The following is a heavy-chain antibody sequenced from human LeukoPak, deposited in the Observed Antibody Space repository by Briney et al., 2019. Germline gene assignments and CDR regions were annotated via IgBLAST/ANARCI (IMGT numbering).Heavy chain of an antibody. Sequence: SETLSLTCAVYGGSFSGYYWSWIRQPPGKGLEWIGEINHSGSTNYNPSLKSRVTISVDTSKNQFSLKLSSVTAADTAVYYCARSSGYYRYPWYNWFDPWGQGTLVTVSS. CDR3: ARSSGYYRYPWYNWFDP. CDR2: INHSGST. CDR1: GGSFSGYY. D-gene: IGHD3-22*01. V-gene: IGHV4-34*01. J-gene: IGHJ5*02.